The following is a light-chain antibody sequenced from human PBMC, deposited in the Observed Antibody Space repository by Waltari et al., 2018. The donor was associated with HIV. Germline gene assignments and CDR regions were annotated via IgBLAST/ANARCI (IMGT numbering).Light chain of an antibody. CDR2: LGS. J-gene: IGKJ1*01. Sequence: IVMTQSALSLHVTPGEPASISCRSRQSLLHKNGHNFVDWYLQRPGQAPQLLIYLGSNWASGVPASFSVSGSGTDFTLKIIRVEAEDVVVYYCMQALAIPRTFGQGTKVEIK. CDR1: QSLLHKNGHNF. V-gene: IGKV2-28*01. CDR3: MQALAIPRT.